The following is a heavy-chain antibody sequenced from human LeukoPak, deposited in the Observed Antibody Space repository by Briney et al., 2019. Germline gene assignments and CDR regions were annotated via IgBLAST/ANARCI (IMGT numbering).Heavy chain of an antibody. Sequence: PGGSLRLSCAASGFTFSSYAMSWVRQAPGKGLEWVSAISGSGGSTYYADSVKGRFTISRDNSKNTLYLQMNSLRAEDTAVYYCAKVGVYYCSSTSCYSGGFDYWGQGTLVTVSS. CDR2: ISGSGGST. V-gene: IGHV3-23*01. CDR3: AKVGVYYCSSTSCYSGGFDY. D-gene: IGHD2-2*02. J-gene: IGHJ4*02. CDR1: GFTFSSYA.